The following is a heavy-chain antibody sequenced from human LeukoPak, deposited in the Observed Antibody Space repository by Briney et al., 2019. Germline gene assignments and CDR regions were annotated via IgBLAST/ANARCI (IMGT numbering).Heavy chain of an antibody. V-gene: IGHV3-33*01. J-gene: IGHJ4*02. CDR1: GFTFSNYG. D-gene: IGHD3-10*01. Sequence: GGSLRLSCAASGFTFSNYGMHWVRQAPGKGLEWVAVIWYDGSDEYYADSVKGRFTISRDNSKNTLYLQMNSLRAGDTAVYYCATSYGSGSYPVDYWGQGTLVSVSS. CDR3: ATSYGSGSYPVDY. CDR2: IWYDGSDE.